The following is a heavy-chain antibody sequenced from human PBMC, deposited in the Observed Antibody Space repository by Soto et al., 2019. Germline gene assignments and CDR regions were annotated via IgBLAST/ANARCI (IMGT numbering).Heavy chain of an antibody. V-gene: IGHV4-4*02. Sequence: AETLSLTCAVSGDSMTSSVWWTLVRQPPGKGLEWIGEVLHTGNTNYNPSLKSRVTMSVDKSTNEFSLKVTSVTAADTAIYYCARKAWVRFDYWGQGALVTVSS. J-gene: IGHJ4*02. CDR2: VLHTGNT. CDR1: GDSMTSSVW. D-gene: IGHD7-27*01. CDR3: ARKAWVRFDY.